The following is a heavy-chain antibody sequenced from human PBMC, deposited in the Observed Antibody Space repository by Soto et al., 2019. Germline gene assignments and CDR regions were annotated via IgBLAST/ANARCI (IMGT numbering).Heavy chain of an antibody. CDR1: GYTFTSYV. CDR2: ISAYNGNT. Sequence: ASVKVSCKASGYTFTSYVISWVRQAPGQGLEWMGWISAYNGNTNYAQKLQGRVTMTTDTSTSTAYMELRSLRSDDTAVYYCARVPGNIVVVPAASFDYYYGMDVWGQGTTVTVSS. CDR3: ARVPGNIVVVPAASFDYYYGMDV. V-gene: IGHV1-18*01. D-gene: IGHD2-2*01. J-gene: IGHJ6*02.